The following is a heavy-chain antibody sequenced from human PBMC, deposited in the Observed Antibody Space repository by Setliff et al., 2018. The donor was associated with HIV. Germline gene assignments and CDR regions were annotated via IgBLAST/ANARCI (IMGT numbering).Heavy chain of an antibody. CDR1: GVSMSDSNYY. V-gene: IGHV4-39*01. CDR3: ARRAHSVYPPS. CDR2: FYPSGGT. J-gene: IGHJ5*02. D-gene: IGHD2-8*01. Sequence: ASETLSLTCTVSGVSMSDSNYYWGWFRRPPGKGLEWIGSFYPSGGTPYSSSLKSRVTISADTSKNQFSLELRSGTAGDTAVYYCARRAHSVYPPSWGPGILVTVSS.